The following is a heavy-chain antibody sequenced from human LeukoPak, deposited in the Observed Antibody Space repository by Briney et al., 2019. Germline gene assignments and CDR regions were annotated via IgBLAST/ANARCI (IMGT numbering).Heavy chain of an antibody. D-gene: IGHD2-2*01. CDR2: ISGNNDNP. V-gene: IGHV1-18*01. CDR1: VYTFSNFG. CDR3: ARDGTSTDDY. Sequence: ASVKVSCKTSVYTFSNFGLNWVRQAPGQGLEWMGRISGNNDNPNYGQKFQGRFTVTTDSSTSTAYMELRNLRFDDTAVYYCARDGTSTDDYWGQGTLVTVSS. J-gene: IGHJ4*02.